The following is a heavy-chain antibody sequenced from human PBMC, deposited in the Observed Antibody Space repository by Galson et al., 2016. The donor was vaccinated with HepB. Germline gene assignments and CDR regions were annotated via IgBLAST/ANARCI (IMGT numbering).Heavy chain of an antibody. V-gene: IGHV4-4*02. CDR2: IYHGGST. CDR1: GGPISSSFW. D-gene: IGHD2-21*02. Sequence: SETLSLTCAVSGGPISSSFWWPWVRQPPGKGLEWIGEIYHGGSTNNNPTHNSRVTILVDKSNNQFSLRLSSVTAADTAVYYCARARDRYGMDVWGQGTTVTVSS. J-gene: IGHJ6*02. CDR3: ARARDRYGMDV.